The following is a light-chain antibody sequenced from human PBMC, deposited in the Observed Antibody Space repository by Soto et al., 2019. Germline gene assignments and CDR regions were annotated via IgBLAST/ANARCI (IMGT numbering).Light chain of an antibody. CDR3: CSYARGSRA. V-gene: IGLV7-46*01. CDR2: DTS. CDR1: TGAVTSGHY. J-gene: IGLJ3*02. Sequence: QTVVTQEPSLTVSPGGTVTLTCGSSTGAVTSGHYPYWFQQKPGQAPRTLIYDTSNKHSWTPARFSGSLLGGKAALTLSGAQPEDEAEYYCCSYARGSRAFGGGTKLTVL.